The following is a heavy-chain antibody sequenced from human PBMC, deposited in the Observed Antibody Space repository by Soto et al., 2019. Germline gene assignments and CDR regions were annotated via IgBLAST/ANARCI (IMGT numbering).Heavy chain of an antibody. V-gene: IGHV4-31*03. Sequence: SETLSLTCTVSGGSISSGGYYWSWIRQHPGKGLEWIGYIYYSGSTYYNPSLKSRVTISVDTSKNQFSLKLSSVTAADTAVYYCARSGYCISTSCQGGAIDYWGPGTLVTVS. CDR3: ARSGYCISTSCQGGAIDY. CDR1: GGSISSGGYY. CDR2: IYYSGST. D-gene: IGHD2-2*01. J-gene: IGHJ4*02.